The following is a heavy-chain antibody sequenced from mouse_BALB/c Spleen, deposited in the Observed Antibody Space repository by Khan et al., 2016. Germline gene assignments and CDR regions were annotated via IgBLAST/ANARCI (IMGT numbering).Heavy chain of an antibody. D-gene: IGHD2-14*01. J-gene: IGHJ2*01. Sequence: EVKLLESGPDLVKPSQSLSLTCTVTGYSITSYYSWHWIRQFPGNKLEWMGYIHYSGSTNSNPSLKSRISITRDTSKNQFFLQLNSVTTEDTAIXYCAREVPLYFDSWGQGTTLTVSS. V-gene: IGHV3-1*02. CDR1: GYSITSYYS. CDR3: AREVPLYFDS. CDR2: IHYSGST.